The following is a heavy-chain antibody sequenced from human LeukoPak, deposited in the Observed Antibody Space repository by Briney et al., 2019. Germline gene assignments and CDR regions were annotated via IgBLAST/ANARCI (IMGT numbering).Heavy chain of an antibody. CDR1: GGSIYSYY. D-gene: IGHD5-24*01. J-gene: IGHJ4*02. CDR3: AGNRDGYNGIDY. Sequence: SETLSLTCTVSGGSIYSYYWSWIRQPPGKGLEWIGYIYYSGSTNYNPSLKSRVTISVDTTKNQFSLKLSSVTAADTAVYYCAGNRDGYNGIDYWGQGTLVTVSS. V-gene: IGHV4-59*08. CDR2: IYYSGST.